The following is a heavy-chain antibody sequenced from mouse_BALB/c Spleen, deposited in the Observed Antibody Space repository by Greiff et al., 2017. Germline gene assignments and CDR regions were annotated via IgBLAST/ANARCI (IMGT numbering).Heavy chain of an antibody. J-gene: IGHJ4*01. V-gene: IGHV5-12-2*01. CDR3: ARHRGRGAMDY. CDR1: GFTFSSYT. Sequence: EVKVEESGGGLVQPGGSLKLSCAASGFTFSSYTMSWVRQTPEKRLEWVAYISNGGGSTYYPDTVKGRFTISRDNAKNTLYLQMSSLKSEDTAMYYCARHRGRGAMDYWGQGTSVTVSS. D-gene: IGHD3-3*01. CDR2: ISNGGGST.